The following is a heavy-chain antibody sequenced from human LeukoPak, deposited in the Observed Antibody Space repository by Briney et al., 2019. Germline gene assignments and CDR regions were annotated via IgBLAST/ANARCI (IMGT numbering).Heavy chain of an antibody. D-gene: IGHD3-9*01. V-gene: IGHV4-30-4*08. CDR2: IYYSGST. CDR3: ARGLYDILTGYYPQCFDP. Sequence: TLSLTCTVSGGSISSGDYYWSWIRQPPGKGLEWIGYIYYSGSTYYNPSLKSRVTISVDTSKNQFSLKLSSVTAADTAVYYGARGLYDILTGYYPQCFDPRGQGTLVTVSS. CDR1: GGSISSGDYY. J-gene: IGHJ5*02.